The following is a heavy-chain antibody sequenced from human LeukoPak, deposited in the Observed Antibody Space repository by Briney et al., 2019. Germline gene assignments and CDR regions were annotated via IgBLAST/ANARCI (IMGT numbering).Heavy chain of an antibody. V-gene: IGHV3-21*01. Sequence: PGGSLRLSCAASGFTFSSYSMNWVRQAPGKGLEWVSSISSSSSYIYYADSMKGRFTISRDNAKNSLYLQMDSVRAEDTATYYCARGGYCGSTRCYVFNAFDIWGQGTMVTVSS. D-gene: IGHD2-2*01. CDR1: GFTFSSYS. J-gene: IGHJ3*02. CDR3: ARGGYCGSTRCYVFNAFDI. CDR2: ISSSSSYI.